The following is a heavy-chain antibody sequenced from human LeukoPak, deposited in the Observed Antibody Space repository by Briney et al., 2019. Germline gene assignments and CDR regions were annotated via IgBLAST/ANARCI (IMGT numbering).Heavy chain of an antibody. V-gene: IGHV4-30-2*01. J-gene: IGHJ4*02. D-gene: IGHD3-22*01. CDR3: ARVGADDSSGYLYYFDY. Sequence: SETLSLTCAVSGGSISSGGYSWSWIRQPPGKGLEWIGYIYHSGSTYYNPSLKSRVTISVDRSKNQFSLKPSSVTAADTAVYYCARVGADDSSGYLYYFDYWGQGTLVTVSS. CDR2: IYHSGST. CDR1: GGSISSGGYS.